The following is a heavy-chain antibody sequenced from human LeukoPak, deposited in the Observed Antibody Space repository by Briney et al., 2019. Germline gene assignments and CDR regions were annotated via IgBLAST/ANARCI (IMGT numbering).Heavy chain of an antibody. CDR1: GGSISSGSYY. CDR3: ARDPGHSYGAPFDY. D-gene: IGHD5-18*01. CDR2: IYTSGIT. J-gene: IGHJ4*02. Sequence: SETLSLXCTVSGGSISSGSYYWSWIRQPAGKGLEWIGRIYTSGITKYNPSLKSRVTISVDMSKNQFSLKLSSVTAADTAVYYCARDPGHSYGAPFDYWGQGTLVTVSS. V-gene: IGHV4-61*02.